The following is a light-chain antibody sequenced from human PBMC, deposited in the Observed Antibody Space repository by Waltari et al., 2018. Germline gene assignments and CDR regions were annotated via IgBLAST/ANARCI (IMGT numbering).Light chain of an antibody. Sequence: DIRMTQSPSTLSASAGDRVIISCRASKSISKWLAWYQQKPGKAPKLLIYEASTLQSGVPSRFSGTGSGTDFTLTISSLQPDDFATYYCQQYNIYSLLTFGGGTKVEIK. CDR3: QQYNIYSLLT. J-gene: IGKJ4*01. CDR2: EAS. CDR1: KSISKW. V-gene: IGKV1-5*03.